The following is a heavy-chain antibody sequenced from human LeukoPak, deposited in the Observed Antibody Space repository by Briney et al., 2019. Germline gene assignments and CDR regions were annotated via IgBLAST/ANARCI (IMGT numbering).Heavy chain of an antibody. D-gene: IGHD3-10*01. J-gene: IGHJ5*02. V-gene: IGHV4-59*08. CDR1: GASISSYY. CDR3: ARRSEYNWFDP. Sequence: PSETLSLTCTVSGASISSYYWSWIRQPPGKGLEWIGYIYYSGSTNYNPSLKSRLTISLDTSKNQFSLKLSSVTAADTAAYYCARRSEYNWFDPWGQGTLVTVSS. CDR2: IYYSGST.